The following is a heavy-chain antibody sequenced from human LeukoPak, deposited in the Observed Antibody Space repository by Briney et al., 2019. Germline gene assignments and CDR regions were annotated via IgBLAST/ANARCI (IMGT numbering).Heavy chain of an antibody. D-gene: IGHD5-24*01. CDR1: GGSISSYY. Sequence: PSETLSLTCTVSGGSISSYYWSWIRQPPGKGLEWIGYIYYSGSTNYNPSLKSRVTISVDTSKNQFSLKLSSATAADTAVYYCAREREGYLDYWGQGTLVTVSS. J-gene: IGHJ4*02. CDR2: IYYSGST. V-gene: IGHV4-59*01. CDR3: AREREGYLDY.